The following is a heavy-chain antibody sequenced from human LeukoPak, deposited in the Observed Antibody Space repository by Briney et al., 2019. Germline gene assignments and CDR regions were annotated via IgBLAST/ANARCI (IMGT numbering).Heavy chain of an antibody. CDR3: ARDEMNGSSWYPAHYYYYMDV. Sequence: GGSLRLSCAASGFTFSSYSMNWVRQAPGKGLEWVSYISSSSSTIYYADSVKGRFTISRDNAKNSLYLQMDSLRAEDTAVYYCARDEMNGSSWYPAHYYYYMDVWGKGTTVTVSS. J-gene: IGHJ6*03. D-gene: IGHD6-13*01. CDR2: ISSSSSTI. V-gene: IGHV3-48*01. CDR1: GFTFSSYS.